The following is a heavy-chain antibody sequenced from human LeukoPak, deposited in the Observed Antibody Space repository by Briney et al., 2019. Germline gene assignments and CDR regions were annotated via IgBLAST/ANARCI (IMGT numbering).Heavy chain of an antibody. CDR1: GFTFSSYW. J-gene: IGHJ4*02. CDR2: INSDGSST. CDR3: ARGGIAAAGTVPDY. Sequence: GGSLRLSCAASGFTFSSYWMHWVRQAPGKGLVWVSRINSDGSSTSYADSVKGRFTISRDNAKNTLYLQMNSLRAEDTAVYYCARGGIAAAGTVPDYWGQGTLVTVSS. V-gene: IGHV3-74*01. D-gene: IGHD6-13*01.